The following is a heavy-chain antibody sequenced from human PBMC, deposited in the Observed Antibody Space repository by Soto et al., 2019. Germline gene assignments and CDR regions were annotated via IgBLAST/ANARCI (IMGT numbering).Heavy chain of an antibody. D-gene: IGHD3-22*01. CDR2: IYYSGST. CDR1: GGSTSSSISY. CDR3: ARHGDYYDTRGYYDH. V-gene: IGHV4-39*01. J-gene: IGHJ5*02. Sequence: KSSETLSLTCTVSGGSTSSSISYWGWIRQPPGRGLEWIGSIYYSGSTYYNPSLKSRVAFSVDTSKNQFSLKLSSVTAADTAVYYCARHGDYYDTRGYYDHWGQGTLVTVSS.